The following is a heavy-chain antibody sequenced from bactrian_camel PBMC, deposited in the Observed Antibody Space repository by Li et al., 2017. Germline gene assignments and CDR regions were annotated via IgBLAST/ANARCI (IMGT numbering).Heavy chain of an antibody. J-gene: IGHJ4*01. D-gene: IGHD5*01. CDR1: GYTTTTVC. CDR2: ISADGST. CDR3: APDSSPQMGCY. Sequence: VQLVESGGGSLQAGGSLKLSCTASGYTTTTVCMGWYRQVPDFECEWISTISADGSTTYADSIKGRFTISQDNAKTTTWLQMNNLKLDDTAMYYCAPDSSPQMGCYWTRGTQVTVS. V-gene: IGHV3S53*01.